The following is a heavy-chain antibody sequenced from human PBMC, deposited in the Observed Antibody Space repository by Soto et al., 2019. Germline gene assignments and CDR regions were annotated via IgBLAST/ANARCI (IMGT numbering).Heavy chain of an antibody. Sequence: VGSLRLSCAASGFTFSSYGMHWVRQAPGKGLEWVAVISYDGSNKYYADSVKGRFTISRDNSKNTLYLQMNSLRAEDTAVYYCAKGAYSSSWYAVIDYWGQGTLVTVSS. D-gene: IGHD6-13*01. J-gene: IGHJ4*02. CDR1: GFTFSSYG. CDR3: AKGAYSSSWYAVIDY. V-gene: IGHV3-30*18. CDR2: ISYDGSNK.